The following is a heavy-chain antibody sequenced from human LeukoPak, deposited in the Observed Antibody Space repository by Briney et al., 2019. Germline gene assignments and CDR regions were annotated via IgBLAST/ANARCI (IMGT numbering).Heavy chain of an antibody. CDR2: VSYSGST. CDR3: ASSSGIRHLGY. D-gene: IGHD3-10*01. Sequence: SETLSLTCTVSGGSISSFYWSWIRQPPGKGLEWIGYVSYSGSTNYNPSLRSRLTISVDTSKNQFSLKLSSVTAADTAVYYCASSSGIRHLGYWGQGTLVTVSS. CDR1: GGSISSFY. J-gene: IGHJ4*02. V-gene: IGHV4-59*01.